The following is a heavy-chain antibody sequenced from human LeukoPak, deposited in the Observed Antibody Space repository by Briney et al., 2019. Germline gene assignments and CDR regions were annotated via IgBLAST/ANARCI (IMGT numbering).Heavy chain of an antibody. J-gene: IGHJ4*02. CDR2: ISSSSSYI. Sequence: GGSLRLSCAASGFTFSSYSMNWVRQAPGKGLEWVSSISSSSSYIYYADSVKGRFTISRDYAKNSLHLQMNSLRAEDTAVYYCARGSGDGYNFDYWGQGTLVTVSS. CDR3: ARGSGDGYNFDY. CDR1: GFTFSSYS. D-gene: IGHD5-24*01. V-gene: IGHV3-21*01.